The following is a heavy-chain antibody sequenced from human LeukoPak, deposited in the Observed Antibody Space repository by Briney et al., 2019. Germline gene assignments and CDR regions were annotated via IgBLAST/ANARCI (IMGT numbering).Heavy chain of an antibody. Sequence: TGGSLRLSCAASGFTFSSYVMAYVRHSPGKGLEWVSALTGDGSDTYYPDSVKGRFIISRDDSKNTLYPEMNSLRADDTAVYYCAKASSSTWPYYFDSWGQGTLVTVSS. J-gene: IGHJ4*02. V-gene: IGHV3-23*01. CDR2: LTGDGSDT. D-gene: IGHD6-13*01. CDR3: AKASSSTWPYYFDS. CDR1: GFTFSSYV.